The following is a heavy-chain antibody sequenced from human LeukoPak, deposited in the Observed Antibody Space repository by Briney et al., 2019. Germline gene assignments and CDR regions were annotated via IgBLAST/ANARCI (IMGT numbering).Heavy chain of an antibody. J-gene: IGHJ5*02. CDR2: ISSSGSTI. V-gene: IGHV3-48*03. CDR1: GFTFSSYE. Sequence: PGGSLRLPCAASGFTFSSYEMNWVRQAPGKGLEWVSYISSSGSTIYYADSVKGRFTISRDNAKNSLYLQMNSLRAEDTAVYYCARVSYYGSGSYSPNWFDPWGQGTLVTVSS. CDR3: ARVSYYGSGSYSPNWFDP. D-gene: IGHD3-10*01.